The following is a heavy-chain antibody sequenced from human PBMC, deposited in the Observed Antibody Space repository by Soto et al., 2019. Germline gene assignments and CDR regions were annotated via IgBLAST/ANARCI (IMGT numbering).Heavy chain of an antibody. Sequence: QAQLMQSGAEVKKPGSSVKVSCKASGGTFSGYAINWVRQAPGQGLEWMGGIIPLLGITDYGQKFQGRITIAADESTGTAYMDLRRLRSEATAVYYCARDTRRITGTPSSEDFKHWGQGTLVSVSS. D-gene: IGHD1-1*01. CDR2: IIPLLGIT. V-gene: IGHV1-69*01. CDR3: ARDTRRITGTPSSEDFKH. J-gene: IGHJ1*01. CDR1: GGTFSGYA.